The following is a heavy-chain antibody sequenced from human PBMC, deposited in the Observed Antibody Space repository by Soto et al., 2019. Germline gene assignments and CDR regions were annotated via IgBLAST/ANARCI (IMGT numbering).Heavy chain of an antibody. CDR3: RPTCELLRYFYN. CDR2: IKSKRDAGTT. Sequence: EVRLVESGGGLVKPGGSLRLSCAASGFIFSNAWMTWVRQAPGKGLAWVGRIKSKRDAGTTDYAAPVKGRFTISREKSDNSLEQQMNSGRSEDTAGYYRRPTCELLRYFYNRGQGTLVPVAS. CDR1: GFIFSNAW. V-gene: IGHV3-15*01. J-gene: IGHJ4*02. D-gene: IGHD2-21*02.